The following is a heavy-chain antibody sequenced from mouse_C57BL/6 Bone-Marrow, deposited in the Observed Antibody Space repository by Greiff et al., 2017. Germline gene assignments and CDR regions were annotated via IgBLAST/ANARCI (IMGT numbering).Heavy chain of an antibody. D-gene: IGHD1-1*01. J-gene: IGHJ2*01. CDR1: GYTFTSYW. V-gene: IGHV1-69*01. CDR2: IDPSDSYT. Sequence: VQLQQPGAELVMPGASVKLSCKASGYTFTSYWMHWVKQRPGQGLEWIGEIDPSDSYTNYNQKFKGKSTLTVDKSSSTAYMQLSSLTSEDSAVYYWAREEITTVVSYYFDYWGQGTTLTVSS. CDR3: AREEITTVVSYYFDY.